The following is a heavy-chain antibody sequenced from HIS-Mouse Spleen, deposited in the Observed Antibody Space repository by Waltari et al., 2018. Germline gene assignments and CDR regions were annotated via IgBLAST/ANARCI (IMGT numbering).Heavy chain of an antibody. Sequence: QVQLQESGPGLVKPSETLSLTCTVSGGSISSYYWRGLRQPPGKGLEWIGYIYYSGSTNYNPSLKSRITISVDTSKNQFSLKLSSVTAADTAVYYCARGLVAAGIFDYWGQGTMVTVSS. D-gene: IGHD1-26*01. V-gene: IGHV4-59*01. CDR3: ARGLVAAGIFDY. CDR2: IYYSGST. CDR1: GGSISSYY. J-gene: IGHJ4*02.